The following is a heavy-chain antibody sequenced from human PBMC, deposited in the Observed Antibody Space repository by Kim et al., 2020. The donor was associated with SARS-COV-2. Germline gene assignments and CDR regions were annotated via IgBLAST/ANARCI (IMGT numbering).Heavy chain of an antibody. Sequence: ASVKVSCKASGYTFTSHYMHWVRQAPGQGLEWMGIINPSGGSTSYAQKFQGRVTMTRDTSTSTVYMELSSLRSEDTAVYYCARGSPVYYDILTGYYRDYWGQGTLVTVSS. CDR3: ARGSPVYYDILTGYYRDY. CDR2: INPSGGST. V-gene: IGHV1-46*01. CDR1: GYTFTSHY. D-gene: IGHD3-9*01. J-gene: IGHJ4*02.